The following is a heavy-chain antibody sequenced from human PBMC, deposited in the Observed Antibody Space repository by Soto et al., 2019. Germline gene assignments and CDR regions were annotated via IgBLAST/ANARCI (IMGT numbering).Heavy chain of an antibody. CDR2: ISGSGSST. CDR1: GFTFSSYA. D-gene: IGHD6-13*01. J-gene: IGHJ1*01. CDR3: AKDLYSSSWGYFQH. Sequence: PGGSLRLCCAASGFTFSSYAMSWVRQAPGKGLEWVSAISGSGSSTYYADSVKGRFTISRDNSKNTLYLQMNSLRAEDTAVYYCAKDLYSSSWGYFQHWRQGTLVTVSS. V-gene: IGHV3-23*01.